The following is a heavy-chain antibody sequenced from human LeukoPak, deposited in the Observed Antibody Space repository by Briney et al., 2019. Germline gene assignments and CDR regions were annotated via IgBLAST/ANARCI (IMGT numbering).Heavy chain of an antibody. Sequence: GGSLRLSCAASGFTLSSYAMRWVRQAPGKGREWVANIKQDGSERYYVDSVKGRVTISRDNAKKSLYLQMNSLRAEDTAVYYCSRDKGSYPSFDYCEQGTLVTVSS. D-gene: IGHD1-26*01. CDR1: GFTLSSYA. CDR3: SRDKGSYPSFDY. J-gene: IGHJ4*02. CDR2: IKQDGSER. V-gene: IGHV3-7*01.